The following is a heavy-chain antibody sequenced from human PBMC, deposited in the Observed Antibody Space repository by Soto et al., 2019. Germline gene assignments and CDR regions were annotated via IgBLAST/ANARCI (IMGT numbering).Heavy chain of an antibody. CDR2: IYYSGST. D-gene: IGHD1-1*01. CDR1: GGSISSYY. V-gene: IGHV4-59*01. J-gene: IGHJ5*02. CDR3: ARDRGWNDQGYNWFDP. Sequence: QVQLQESGPGLVKPSETLSLTCTVSGGSISSYYWSWIRQPPGKGLEWIGYIYYSGSTNYNPSLKSRVTISVDTSKNQFSLKLSSVTAADTAVYYCARDRGWNDQGYNWFDPWGQGTLVTVSS.